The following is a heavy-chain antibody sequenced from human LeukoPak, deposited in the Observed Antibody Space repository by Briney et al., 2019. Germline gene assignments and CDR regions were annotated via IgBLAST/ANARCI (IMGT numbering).Heavy chain of an antibody. D-gene: IGHD3-22*01. CDR1: GGSFSGYY. CDR2: INHSGST. V-gene: IGHV4-34*01. Sequence: PSETLSLTCAVYGGSFSGYYWSWIRQPPGKGLEWIGEINHSGSTNYNPSLKSRVTISVDTSKNQFSLKLSSVTAADTAVYYCARGLRDSSGYYFYYYYYMDVWGKGTTVTVSS. CDR3: ARGLRDSSGYYFYYYYYMDV. J-gene: IGHJ6*03.